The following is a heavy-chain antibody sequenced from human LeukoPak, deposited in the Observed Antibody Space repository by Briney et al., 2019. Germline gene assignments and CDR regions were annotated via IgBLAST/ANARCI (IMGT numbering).Heavy chain of an antibody. CDR1: GFTVSSDY. CDR2: VWRNGTT. CDR3: ARERTTTVVRYGMDV. D-gene: IGHD4-23*01. J-gene: IGHJ6*02. Sequence: GGSLRLSCAASGFTVSSDYMSWARQAPGKGLEWVSVVWRNGTTYYADSVKGRFTISRDNSKNTLYLQMNSLRVEDTAVYYCARERTTTVVRYGMDVWGQGTTVTVSS. V-gene: IGHV3-66*01.